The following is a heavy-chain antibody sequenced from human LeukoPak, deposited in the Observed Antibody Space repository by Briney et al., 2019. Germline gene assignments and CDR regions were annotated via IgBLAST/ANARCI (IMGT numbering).Heavy chain of an antibody. J-gene: IGHJ3*02. CDR3: ARLLRWSEDGFDI. D-gene: IGHD2-15*01. CDR2: VHASGST. V-gene: IGHV4-4*09. CDR1: GGSISTYF. Sequence: SETLSLTCTVSGGSISTYFWSWIRQSPGKGLEWIGYVHASGSTNYNPSLESRVTISIDTSMNQFSLTLSFVTAADTAVYYCARLLRWSEDGFDIWGQGTVVAISS.